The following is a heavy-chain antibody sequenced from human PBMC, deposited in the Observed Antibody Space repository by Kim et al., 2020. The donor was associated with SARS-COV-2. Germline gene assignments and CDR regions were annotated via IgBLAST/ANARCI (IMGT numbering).Heavy chain of an antibody. J-gene: IGHJ4*01. CDR1: GNSISSFC. V-gene: IGHV4-59*01. CDR3: ARGWDYDYSRCYPFDY. D-gene: IGHD3-16*01. CDR2: IFYSGNT. Sequence: SETLSLTCTVSGNSISSFCWSWIRQSPGKGLEWIGNIFYSGNTNYNPSLKSRVTISVDTSKNQFSLKLRSVTAADTAVYYCARGWDYDYSRCYPFDYWG.